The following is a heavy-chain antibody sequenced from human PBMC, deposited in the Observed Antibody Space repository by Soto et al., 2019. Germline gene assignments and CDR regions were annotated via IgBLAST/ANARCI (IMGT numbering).Heavy chain of an antibody. CDR1: GFTFSSYA. CDR2: ISGSGGSK. CDR3: AKDQGQLERLPAWFDP. D-gene: IGHD1-1*01. J-gene: IGHJ5*02. Sequence: PGGSLRLSCAASGFTFSSYAMSWVRQAPGKGLEWVSAISGSGGSKYYADSVKGRFTISRDNSKNTLYLQMNSLRAEDTAVYYCAKDQGQLERLPAWFDPWGQGTLVTVSS. V-gene: IGHV3-23*01.